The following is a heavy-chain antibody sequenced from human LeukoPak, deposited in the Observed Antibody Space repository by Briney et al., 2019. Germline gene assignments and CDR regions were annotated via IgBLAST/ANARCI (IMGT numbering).Heavy chain of an antibody. Sequence: SETLSLTCTVSGGSISSSSYYWGWIRQPPGKGLEWIGSIYYNGSTYYNPSLKSRVTISVDTSKNQFSLKLSSVTAADTAVYYCARGTLNVDHDYWGQGTLVTVSS. CDR1: GGSISSSSYY. V-gene: IGHV4-39*01. J-gene: IGHJ4*02. CDR3: ARGTLNVDHDY. D-gene: IGHD5-12*01. CDR2: IYYNGST.